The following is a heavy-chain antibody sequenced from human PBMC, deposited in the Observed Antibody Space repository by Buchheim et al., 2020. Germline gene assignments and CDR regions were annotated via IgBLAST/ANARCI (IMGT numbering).Heavy chain of an antibody. J-gene: IGHJ6*02. V-gene: IGHV3-7*01. CDR2: IKQDGSEK. CDR3: ASLYSSSSPVRMDV. Sequence: EVQLVESGGGLVQPGGSLRLSCAASGFTFSSYWMSWVRQAPGKGLEWVANIKQDGSEKYYVDSVKVRFTISRDNAKRSLYLQMNSLRAEDTAVYYCASLYSSSSPVRMDVWGQGTT. CDR1: GFTFSSYW. D-gene: IGHD6-6*01.